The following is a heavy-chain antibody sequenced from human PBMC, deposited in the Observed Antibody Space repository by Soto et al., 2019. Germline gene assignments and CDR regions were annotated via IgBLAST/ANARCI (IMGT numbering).Heavy chain of an antibody. Sequence: SETLSLTCPFSSYSISSTSYYWAWIRQPPGKGLEWIGAIYYDGTTYYTESLKSRVSISVDTSKNQFSLKVNSVTAADTAVYFCARQGRNTKIVLVKHYAADFWGQGTAVT. D-gene: IGHD3-22*01. J-gene: IGHJ6*02. CDR1: SYSISSTSYY. CDR3: ARQGRNTKIVLVKHYAADF. V-gene: IGHV4-39*01. CDR2: IYYDGTT.